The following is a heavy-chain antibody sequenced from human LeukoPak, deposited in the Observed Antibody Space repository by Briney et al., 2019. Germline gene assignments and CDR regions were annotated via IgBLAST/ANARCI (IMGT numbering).Heavy chain of an antibody. CDR2: INHSGST. D-gene: IGHD3-16*01. J-gene: IGHJ4*02. CDR1: GGSFSGYY. V-gene: IGHV4-34*01. CDR3: AREDYDYSLGY. Sequence: PSETLSLTCAVYGGSFSGYYWSWIRQPPGKGLEWIGEINHSGSTNYNPSLKSRVTISVDTSKNQFSLKLSSVTAADTAVYYCAREDYDYSLGYWGQGTLVTVSS.